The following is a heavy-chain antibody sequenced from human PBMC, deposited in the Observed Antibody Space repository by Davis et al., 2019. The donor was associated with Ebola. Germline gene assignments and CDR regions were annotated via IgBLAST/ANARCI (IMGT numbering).Heavy chain of an antibody. CDR1: GGSIISSSSY. CDR3: ARLSRLITVTSGGVGYHAMDV. D-gene: IGHD4-17*01. CDR2: IYYSGIT. J-gene: IGHJ6*02. V-gene: IGHV4-39*01. Sequence: MPGGSLRLSCTVSGGSIISSSSYWGWIRQPPRKGLEWIGSIYYSGITYYNPSLKSRVTISVDTSKNQFSLKLSSVTAADTAVYYCARLSRLITVTSGGVGYHAMDVWGQGTTVTVSS.